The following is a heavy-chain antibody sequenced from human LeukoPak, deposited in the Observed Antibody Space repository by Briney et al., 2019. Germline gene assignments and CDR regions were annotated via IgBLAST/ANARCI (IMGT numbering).Heavy chain of an antibody. CDR3: ASEGVNSMLRGVIYGMDV. CDR1: GFTFSSYS. J-gene: IGHJ6*02. CDR2: ISGSTGYK. D-gene: IGHD3-10*01. V-gene: IGHV3-21*01. Sequence: GGSLRLSCAASGFTFSSYSMTWVRQAPGKGLEGVSSISGSTGYKYYADSVKGRFTISRDNAKNSLYLQMSSLRAEDTAVYYCASEGVNSMLRGVIYGMDVWGQGTTVTVSS.